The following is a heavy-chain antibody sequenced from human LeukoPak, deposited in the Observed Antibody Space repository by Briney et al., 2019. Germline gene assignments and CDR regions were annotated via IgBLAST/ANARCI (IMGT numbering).Heavy chain of an antibody. CDR3: ARLRGYCSSSSCYGAEDY. CDR1: GFTFSSYS. CDR2: ISSGSNYI. V-gene: IGHV3-21*01. D-gene: IGHD2-2*01. Sequence: RGSRRLPCAASGFTFSSYSMNWVRQAPGKGLEWVSSISSGSNYIYYADSVKGRFTISRDNAKNSLYLQLNSLRAEDTAVYYCARLRGYCSSSSCYGAEDYWGQGALVAASS. J-gene: IGHJ4*02.